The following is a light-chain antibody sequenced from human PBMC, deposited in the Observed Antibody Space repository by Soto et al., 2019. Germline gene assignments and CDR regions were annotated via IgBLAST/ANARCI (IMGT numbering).Light chain of an antibody. CDR3: NSYTSSSTLDV. V-gene: IGLV2-14*01. Sequence: QSALTQPASVSGFPGQSITISCTGTSSDVGGYNYVSWYQQHPGKAPKLMIYEVSSRPSGVSKRFSGSKSGNTASLTISGLQAEDEADYYCNSYTSSSTLDVFGTGTKV. J-gene: IGLJ1*01. CDR1: SSDVGGYNY. CDR2: EVS.